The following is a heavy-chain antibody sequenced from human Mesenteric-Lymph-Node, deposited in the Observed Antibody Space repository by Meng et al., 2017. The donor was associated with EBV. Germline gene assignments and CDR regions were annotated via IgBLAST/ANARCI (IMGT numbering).Heavy chain of an antibody. CDR3: ARRGIAEGFDF. Sequence: QVQLPESGSGLLKPSQTLSLTCAVSGGSVSSGGYSWSWIRQPPGKGLEWIGYIYHFGSPNYNPSLKSRVTISVDRSKNQFSLNLTSMTAADTAVYYCARRGIAEGFDFWGQGTLVTVSS. CDR1: GGSVSSGGYS. CDR2: IYHFGSP. J-gene: IGHJ4*02. V-gene: IGHV4-30-2*01.